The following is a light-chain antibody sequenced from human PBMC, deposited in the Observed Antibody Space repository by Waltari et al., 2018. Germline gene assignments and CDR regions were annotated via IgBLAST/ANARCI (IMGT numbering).Light chain of an antibody. CDR1: QGISSR. CDR3: QQVDSFPRT. CDR2: DAS. Sequence: DIQITQSPSSVSASVGDRVTLTCRASQGISSRLAWYQQKPGEAPKLLIYDASSLHSGVPSRFSGSGSGTEFTLTISSLQPEDFATYYCQQVDSFPRTFGQGTKVEVK. J-gene: IGKJ1*01. V-gene: IGKV1-12*01.